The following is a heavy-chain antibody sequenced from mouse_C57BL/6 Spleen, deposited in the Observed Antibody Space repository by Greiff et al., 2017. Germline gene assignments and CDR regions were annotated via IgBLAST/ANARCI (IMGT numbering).Heavy chain of an antibody. CDR3: ARFYDSYFDY. Sequence: EVQLQQSGPGLVKPSQSLSLTCSVTGYSITSGYYWNWIRQFPGNKLEWMGFISYDGSNNYNPSLKNRISITRDTSTNQFFLKLNSVTTEDTATYYCARFYDSYFDYWGQGTTLTVSS. CDR2: ISYDGSN. V-gene: IGHV3-6*01. D-gene: IGHD2-3*01. CDR1: GYSITSGYY. J-gene: IGHJ2*01.